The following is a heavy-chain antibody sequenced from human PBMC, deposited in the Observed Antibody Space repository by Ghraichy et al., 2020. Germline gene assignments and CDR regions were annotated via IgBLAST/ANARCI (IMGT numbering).Heavy chain of an antibody. J-gene: IGHJ3*02. V-gene: IGHV3-23*01. CDR1: GFTFSSYA. Sequence: GESLNISCAASGFTFSSYAMSWVRQAPGKGLEWVSAISGSGGSTYYADSVKGRFTISRDNSKNTLYLQMNSLRAEDTAVYYCAKYGYSYVRLSAFDIWGQGTMVTVSS. CDR2: ISGSGGST. CDR3: AKYGYSYVRLSAFDI. D-gene: IGHD5-18*01.